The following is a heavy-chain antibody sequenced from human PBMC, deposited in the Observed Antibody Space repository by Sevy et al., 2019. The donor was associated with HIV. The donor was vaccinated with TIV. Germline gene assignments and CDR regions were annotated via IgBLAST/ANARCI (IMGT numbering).Heavy chain of an antibody. CDR1: GFTFSSYS. J-gene: IGHJ6*04. Sequence: GGSLRLSCAASGFTFSSYSMNWVRQAPGKGLEWVSSISSSSSYIYYADSVKGRFTISRDNAKNSLYLQMNSLRAEDTAVYYCARGQTYYYGSGSYPPLWEVWGKGTTVTVSS. V-gene: IGHV3-21*01. CDR3: ARGQTYYYGSGSYPPLWEV. CDR2: ISSSSSYI. D-gene: IGHD3-10*01.